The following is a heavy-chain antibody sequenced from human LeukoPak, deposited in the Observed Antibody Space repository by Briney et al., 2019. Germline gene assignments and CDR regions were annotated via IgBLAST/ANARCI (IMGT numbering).Heavy chain of an antibody. CDR3: AKIPQVATYTVPNFDF. V-gene: IGHV4-38-2*02. CDR2: IYHSGNN. J-gene: IGHJ4*02. Sequence: SETLSLTCTVSGYFISTGYYWGWIRQSPGQGLEWIAIIYHSGNNYYNPSLKSRVTISVDTSKNQFSLKLTSVTAADTAVYYCAKIPQVATYTVPNFDFWGQGTLVTVSS. D-gene: IGHD3-16*01. CDR1: GYFISTGYY.